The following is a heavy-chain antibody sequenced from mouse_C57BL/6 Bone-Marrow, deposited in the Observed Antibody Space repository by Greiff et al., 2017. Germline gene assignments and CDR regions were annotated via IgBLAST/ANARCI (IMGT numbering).Heavy chain of an antibody. Sequence: QVQLKQPGAELVRPGSSVKLSCKASGYTFTSYWMHWVKQRPIQGLEWIGNIDPSDSETHYNQKFKDKATLTVDKSSSTAYMQLSSLTSEDSAVYYCARVYSYCFDYWGQGTTLTVSS. D-gene: IGHD1-1*01. CDR1: GYTFTSYW. CDR2: IDPSDSET. CDR3: ARVYSYCFDY. V-gene: IGHV1-52*01. J-gene: IGHJ2*01.